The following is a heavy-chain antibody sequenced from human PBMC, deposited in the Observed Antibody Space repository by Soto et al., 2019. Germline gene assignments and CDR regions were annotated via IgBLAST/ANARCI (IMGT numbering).Heavy chain of an antibody. CDR1: GFTVSNNY. D-gene: IGHD2-2*01. CDR3: ARDTPADCH. Sequence: PGGSLRLSCAASGFTVSNNYMSWVRQAPGKGLEWVSLIYSGGNTLYADSVRGRFTISRDGSKNTLYLQMNSLRAEDTAVYYCARDTPADCHWGEGTLVTVSS. V-gene: IGHV3-53*01. CDR2: IYSGGNT. J-gene: IGHJ4*02.